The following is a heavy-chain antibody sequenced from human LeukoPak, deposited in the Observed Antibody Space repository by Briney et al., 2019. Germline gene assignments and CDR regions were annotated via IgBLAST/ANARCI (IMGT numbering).Heavy chain of an antibody. CDR1: GFTFSSYE. CDR2: ISSSGSTI. V-gene: IGHV3-48*03. CDR3: AGDRDSYGGTHFDY. Sequence: GGSLRLSCAASGFTFSSYEMNWVRQAPGKGLEWVSYISSSGSTIYYADSVKGRFTISRDNAKNSLYLQMNSLRAEDTAVYYCAGDRDSYGGTHFDYWGQGTLVTVSS. D-gene: IGHD4-23*01. J-gene: IGHJ4*02.